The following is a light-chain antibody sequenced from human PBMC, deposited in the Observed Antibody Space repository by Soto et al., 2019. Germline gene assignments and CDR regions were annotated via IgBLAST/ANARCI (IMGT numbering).Light chain of an antibody. V-gene: IGKV1-5*03. J-gene: IGKJ4*01. Sequence: TQMTQSPSTLSASVGDSVSITCRASRDLGTWLASFQQKPGRAPNLLIYRASTLARGVPSRFSGSGSGTEFTLTISSLQPDDFATYYCHRHETYPLAFGGGTKVDI. CDR3: HRHETYPLA. CDR2: RAS. CDR1: RDLGTW.